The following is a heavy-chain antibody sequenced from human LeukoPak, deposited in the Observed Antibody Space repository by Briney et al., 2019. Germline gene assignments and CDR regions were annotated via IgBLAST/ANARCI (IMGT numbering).Heavy chain of an antibody. Sequence: AGGSLRLSCAASGFTFSSYSMNWVRQAPGKGLEWVSSISSSSYIYYADSVKGRFTISRDNAKNSLYLQMNSLRAEDTAVYYCALEQQLPNWFDPLGQGTLVTVSS. CDR1: GFTFSSYS. CDR3: ALEQQLPNWFDP. V-gene: IGHV3-21*01. CDR2: ISSSSYI. D-gene: IGHD6-13*01. J-gene: IGHJ5*02.